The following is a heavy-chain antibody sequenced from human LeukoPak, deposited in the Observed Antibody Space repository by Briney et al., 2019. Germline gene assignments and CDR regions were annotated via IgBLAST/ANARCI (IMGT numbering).Heavy chain of an antibody. J-gene: IGHJ4*02. CDR1: GFTFSKFT. CDR3: AKDIVVVPAAIRGYYFDY. V-gene: IGHV3-NL1*01. Sequence: GGSLRLSCVGSGFTFSKFTMSWVRQAPGKGLEWISGIYGGVTTTTFYADSVKGRFTISRDNSKNTLYLQMNSLRAEDTAVYYCAKDIVVVPAAIRGYYFDYWGQGTLVTVSS. D-gene: IGHD2-2*02. CDR2: IYGGVTTT.